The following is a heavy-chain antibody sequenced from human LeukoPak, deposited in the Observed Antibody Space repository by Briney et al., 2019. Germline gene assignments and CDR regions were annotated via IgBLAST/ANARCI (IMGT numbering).Heavy chain of an antibody. CDR3: AKDGGILTGYYLYNWFDP. J-gene: IGHJ5*02. CDR1: GFSFSTYA. CDR2: ISYDESTI. V-gene: IGHV3-30*18. D-gene: IGHD3-9*01. Sequence: GGSLRLSCAASGFSFSTYAMHWVRQAPGKGLWWVVVISYDESTIFYADSVKGGFTIARDNSNNKLYLHMNSLRAEDTAVYYCAKDGGILTGYYLYNWFDPWGQGTLVTVSS.